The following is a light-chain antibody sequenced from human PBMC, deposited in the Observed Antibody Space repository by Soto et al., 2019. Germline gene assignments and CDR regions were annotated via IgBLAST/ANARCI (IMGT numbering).Light chain of an antibody. CDR2: GAS. Sequence: EIVLTQSPGTLSLSPGERATLSYRASQSVRSNYLAWYQQKPGQAPRLLLYGASSRATGIPDRFSGTGSGTDFTLTISRLEPEDFAVYYCQQYGGSPYTFGQGTKLEIK. CDR3: QQYGGSPYT. V-gene: IGKV3-20*01. J-gene: IGKJ2*01. CDR1: QSVRSNY.